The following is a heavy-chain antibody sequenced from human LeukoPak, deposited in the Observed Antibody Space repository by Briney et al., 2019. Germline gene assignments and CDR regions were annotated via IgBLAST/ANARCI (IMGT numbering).Heavy chain of an antibody. CDR1: GYTFTGYY. Sequence: ASVKVSCKASGYTFTGYYTHWVRQAPGQGLEWMGWINPNSGGTNYAQKLQGRVTMTRDTSISTAYMELSRLRSDDTAVYYCARWEVVTGGYSDPWGQGTLVTVSS. CDR2: INPNSGGT. CDR3: ARWEVVTGGYSDP. D-gene: IGHD2-21*02. V-gene: IGHV1-2*02. J-gene: IGHJ5*02.